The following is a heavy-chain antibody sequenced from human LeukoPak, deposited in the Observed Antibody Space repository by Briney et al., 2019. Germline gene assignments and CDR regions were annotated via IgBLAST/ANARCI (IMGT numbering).Heavy chain of an antibody. Sequence: PSETLSLTCAVYGGSFSGYYWSWIRQPPGKGLEWIGEINHSGSTNCNPSLKSRVTISVDTSKNQFSLKLSSVTAADTAVYYCARGLIVVVPAAVFDYWGQGTLVTVSS. CDR2: INHSGST. D-gene: IGHD2-2*01. V-gene: IGHV4-34*01. CDR1: GGSFSGYY. J-gene: IGHJ4*02. CDR3: ARGLIVVVPAAVFDY.